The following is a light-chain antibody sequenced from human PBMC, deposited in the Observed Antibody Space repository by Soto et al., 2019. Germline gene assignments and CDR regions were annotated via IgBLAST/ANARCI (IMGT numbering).Light chain of an antibody. CDR1: QSVSSY. Sequence: EIVLTQSPATLSLSPGERATLSCRASQSVSSYLAWYQQKPGQAPRLLIYDASNRATGIPARFSGSGSGTDFTLTISSLEPEDFAVYYCQQRSNWPSITFGPGTRLEI. CDR2: DAS. V-gene: IGKV3-11*01. J-gene: IGKJ5*01. CDR3: QQRSNWPSIT.